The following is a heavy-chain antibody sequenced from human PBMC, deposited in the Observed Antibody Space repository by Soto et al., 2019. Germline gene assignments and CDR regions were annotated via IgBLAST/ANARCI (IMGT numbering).Heavy chain of an antibody. Sequence: SETLSLTCTVSGGSISSGDYYWSWIRQPPGKGLEWIGYIYYSGSTYYNPSLKNRVTISVDTSKNQFSLKLSSVTAADTAVYYCARVVTIFGVVIENWFDPWGQGTLVTVSS. V-gene: IGHV4-30-4*01. CDR3: ARVVTIFGVVIENWFDP. CDR2: IYYSGST. J-gene: IGHJ5*02. CDR1: GGSISSGDYY. D-gene: IGHD3-3*01.